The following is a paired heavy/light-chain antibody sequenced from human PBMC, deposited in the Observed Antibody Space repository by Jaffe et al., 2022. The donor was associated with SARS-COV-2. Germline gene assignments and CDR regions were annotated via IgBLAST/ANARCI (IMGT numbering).Light chain of an antibody. CDR2: KDS. CDR1: ALPKQY. Sequence: SYELTQPPSVSVSPGQTARITCSGDALPKQYAYWYQQKPGQAPVLVIYKDSERPSGIPERFSGSSSGTTVTLTISGVQAEDEADYYCQSADSSGTSCVFGGGTKLTVL. J-gene: IGLJ2*01. CDR3: QSADSSGTSCV. V-gene: IGLV3-25*03.
Heavy chain of an antibody. CDR3: ARDKRMVYAQYYYYYYGMDV. CDR2: IYTSGST. V-gene: IGHV4-61*02. CDR1: GGSISSGSYY. Sequence: QVQLQESGPGLVKPSQTLSLTCTVSGGSISSGSYYWSWIRQPAGKGLEWIGRIYTSGSTNYNPSLKSRVTISVDTSKNQFSLKLSSVTAADTAVYYCARDKRMVYAQYYYYYYGMDVWGQGTTVTVSS. D-gene: IGHD2-8*01. J-gene: IGHJ6*02.